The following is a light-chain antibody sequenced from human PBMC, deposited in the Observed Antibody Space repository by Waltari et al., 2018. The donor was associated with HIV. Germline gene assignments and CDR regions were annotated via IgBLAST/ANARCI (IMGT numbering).Light chain of an antibody. Sequence: QSALTQPASVSGSPGQSNTISCTGTSSYVGGYKHVSWYQQHPGKAPKLIIYDVSNRPSGVSNRFSGSKSGNTASLTISGLQAEDEADYYCSSYTSSSTLVVFGGGTKLTVL. V-gene: IGLV2-14*03. CDR3: SSYTSSSTLVV. CDR1: SSYVGGYKH. CDR2: DVS. J-gene: IGLJ2*01.